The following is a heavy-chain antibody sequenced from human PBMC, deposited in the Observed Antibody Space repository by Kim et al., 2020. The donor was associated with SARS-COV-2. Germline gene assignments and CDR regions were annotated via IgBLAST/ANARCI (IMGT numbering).Heavy chain of an antibody. CDR2: INAGNGDI. D-gene: IGHD5-12*01. J-gene: IGHJ6*02. V-gene: IGHV1-3*01. Sequence: ASVKVSCKASGYSFTTFAIHWVRQAPGQRLEWMGWINAGNGDIKYSQNFQDRVTITRDTSASIAYMDLSRLRYEDTAVYYCARSARGGYDLFDYYFYGMDVWGQGTTVTVS. CDR1: GYSFTTFA. CDR3: ARSARGGYDLFDYYFYGMDV.